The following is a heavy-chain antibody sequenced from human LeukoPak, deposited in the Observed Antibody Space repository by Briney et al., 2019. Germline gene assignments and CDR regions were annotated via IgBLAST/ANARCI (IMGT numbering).Heavy chain of an antibody. Sequence: GRSLRLSCAASGFTFSSYEMNWVRQAPGKGLEWVSYISSSGSTIYYADSVKGRFTISRDNAKNSLYLQMNSLRAEDTAVYYCARRELVPVGGFDYWGQGTLVTVSS. V-gene: IGHV3-48*03. J-gene: IGHJ4*02. CDR3: ARRELVPVGGFDY. CDR1: GFTFSSYE. CDR2: ISSSGSTI. D-gene: IGHD6-13*01.